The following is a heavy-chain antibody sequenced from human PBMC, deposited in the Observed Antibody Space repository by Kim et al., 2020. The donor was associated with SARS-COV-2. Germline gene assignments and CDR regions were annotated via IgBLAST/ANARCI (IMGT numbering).Heavy chain of an antibody. V-gene: IGHV4-31*02. CDR2: T. CDR3: ARVGSSSIFDY. J-gene: IGHJ4*02. D-gene: IGHD6-6*01. Sequence: TYYTPSLKSRVTISVDTSKNQFSLKLSSVTAADTAVYYCARVGSSSIFDYWGQGTLVTVSS.